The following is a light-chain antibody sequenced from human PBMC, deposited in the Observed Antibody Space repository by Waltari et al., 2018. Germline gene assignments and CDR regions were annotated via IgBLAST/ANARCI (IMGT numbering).Light chain of an antibody. J-gene: IGLJ2*01. Sequence: QCALTQPASVSGSPGQSITISCTGTSRDVGRSHLVSWYQQHPGKAPKLMIYEASKRPSGVSNRFSGSKSGNTASLTISGLQAEDEADYYCSSYAGNCNLVVFGGGTKLTVL. CDR3: SSYAGNCNLVV. CDR2: EAS. CDR1: SRDVGRSHL. V-gene: IGLV2-23*01.